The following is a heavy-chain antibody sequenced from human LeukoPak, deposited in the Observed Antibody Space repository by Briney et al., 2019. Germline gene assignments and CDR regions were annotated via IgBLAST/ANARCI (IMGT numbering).Heavy chain of an antibody. J-gene: IGHJ5*02. CDR3: ARDNSVRDEAWWFNP. Sequence: GASVKVSCKASGGTFSSYTISWVRQAPGQGLEWMGGIIPIFGTTNYAQNFQGRVTITADESTSTAYMELSSLRSEDTAVYYCARDNSVRDEAWWFNPWGQGTLVTVSS. V-gene: IGHV1-69*13. D-gene: IGHD5-24*01. CDR2: IIPIFGTT. CDR1: GGTFSSYT.